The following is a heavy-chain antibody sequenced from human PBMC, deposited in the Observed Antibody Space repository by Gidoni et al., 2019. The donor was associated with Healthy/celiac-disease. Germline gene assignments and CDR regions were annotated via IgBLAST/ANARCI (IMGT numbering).Heavy chain of an antibody. CDR2: ISGSGGST. CDR3: AKDPDIVVVPAATPTFDY. V-gene: IGHV3-23*01. CDR1: GFSFSSHA. D-gene: IGHD2-2*02. J-gene: IGHJ4*02. Sequence: EVQLLESGGGLVQPGGSLRLSCAASGFSFSSHARSWVRQAPGKGLGWVSAISGSGGSTYYADSVKGRFTISRDNSKNTLYLQMNSLRAEDTAVYYCAKDPDIVVVPAATPTFDYWGQGTLVTVSS.